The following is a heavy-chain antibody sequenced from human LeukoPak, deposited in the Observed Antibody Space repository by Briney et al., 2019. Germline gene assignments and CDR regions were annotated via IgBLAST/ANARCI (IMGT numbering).Heavy chain of an antibody. CDR3: ARVHYDILTGYYYYMDV. Sequence: TSQTLSLTCTVSGGSISSGSYYWSWIRQPAGKGLEWIGRIYTSGSTNYNPSLKSRVTISVDTSKNQFSLKLSSVTAADTAVYCCARVHYDILTGYYYYMDVWGKGTTVTVSS. CDR1: GGSISSGSYY. V-gene: IGHV4-61*02. J-gene: IGHJ6*03. D-gene: IGHD3-9*01. CDR2: IYTSGST.